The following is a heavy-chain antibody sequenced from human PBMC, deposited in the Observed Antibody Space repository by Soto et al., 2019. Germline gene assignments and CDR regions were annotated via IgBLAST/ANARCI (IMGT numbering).Heavy chain of an antibody. V-gene: IGHV4-4*07. CDR2: IYSSGNT. Sequence: PSETLSRTCSVSGGTISGYYWTWIRQPAGKGLEWIGRIYSSGNTKYNPSLQSLVTMSLDTSNNQFSLSLTSVTAADTAVYYCARRSRFPDWFRPWDQATLRTVST. CDR3: ARRSRFPDWFRP. J-gene: IGHJ5*02. D-gene: IGHD3-3*01. CDR1: GGTISGYY.